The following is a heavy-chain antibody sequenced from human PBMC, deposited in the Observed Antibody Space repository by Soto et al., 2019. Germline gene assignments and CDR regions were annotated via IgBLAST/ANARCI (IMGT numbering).Heavy chain of an antibody. Sequence: EVQLLESGGGLVQPGGSLRLSCAASGFTFSPYAMSWVRQAPGTGLECVSSISVSRGSTHYADSVKGRFTVSRDNSNRALSLQISSLREEDTATYHCAKGLRRLLITQYYYGLDIWGRGTTVTVSS. CDR1: GFTFSPYA. CDR3: AKGLRRLLITQYYYGLDI. V-gene: IGHV3-23*01. D-gene: IGHD1-20*01. CDR2: ISVSRGST. J-gene: IGHJ6*02.